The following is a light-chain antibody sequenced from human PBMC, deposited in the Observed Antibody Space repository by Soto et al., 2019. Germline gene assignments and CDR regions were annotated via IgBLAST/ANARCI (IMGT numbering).Light chain of an antibody. J-gene: IGKJ1*01. CDR3: QRYGSSPRT. Sequence: EIVLTQSPGTLSLSPGERATLSCRASQSVSSSYLAWYQQKPGQAPRLLIYGASSRATGIPDRFSGSGSGTDFTLTISRLEPEEFAVYYCQRYGSSPRTFGQGTKVEI. V-gene: IGKV3-20*01. CDR1: QSVSSSY. CDR2: GAS.